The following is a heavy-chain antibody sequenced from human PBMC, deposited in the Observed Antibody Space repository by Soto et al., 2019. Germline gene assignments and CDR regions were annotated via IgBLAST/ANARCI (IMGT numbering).Heavy chain of an antibody. V-gene: IGHV3-33*01. CDR1: GFTFSSYG. CDR2: IWHDGSNK. J-gene: IGHJ6*02. D-gene: IGHD3-10*01. Sequence: QVQLVESGGGVVQPGRSLRLSCAASGFTFSSYGMHWVRQAPGKGLEWVAVIWHDGSNKYYAVSVKGRFTISRDNSKNTLYLLMNSLRAEDTAVYYCARDTARAMVRIYYGMDVWGQGTTVTVSS. CDR3: ARDTARAMVRIYYGMDV.